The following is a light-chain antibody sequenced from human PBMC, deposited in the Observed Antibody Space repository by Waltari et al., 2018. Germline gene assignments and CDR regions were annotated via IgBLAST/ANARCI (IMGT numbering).Light chain of an antibody. Sequence: QSALTQPAPVSGSPGQSITIPCRPASRDIGGSKFVSWYQQHPDKAPKLMIYEVSKRPSGVSNRFSGTKSDNTASLTISGLQAEDEGDYYCASYTSVSTLVVFGGGTKLTVL. CDR3: ASYTSVSTLVV. J-gene: IGLJ2*01. V-gene: IGLV2-14*01. CDR1: SRDIGGSKF. CDR2: EVS.